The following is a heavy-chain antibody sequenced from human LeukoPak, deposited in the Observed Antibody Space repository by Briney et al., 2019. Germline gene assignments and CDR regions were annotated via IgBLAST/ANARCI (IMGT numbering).Heavy chain of an antibody. CDR1: GGSFSGYY. CDR3: ARVAAGGVGVYHRERFDY. CDR2: INHSGST. Sequence: SETLSLTCAVYGGSFSGYYWSWIRQPPGKGLEWIGEINHSGSTNYNPFLKSRVTISVATSKNQFSLKLSSVTSADTAVYYCARVAAGGVGVYHRERFDYWGQGTLVTVSS. J-gene: IGHJ4*02. D-gene: IGHD1-26*01. V-gene: IGHV4-34*01.